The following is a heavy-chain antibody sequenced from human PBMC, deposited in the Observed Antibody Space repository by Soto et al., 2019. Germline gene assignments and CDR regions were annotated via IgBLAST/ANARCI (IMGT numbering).Heavy chain of an antibody. V-gene: IGHV1-69*01. Sequence: QVQLVQSGAEVKKPGSSVKVSCKASGGTFSRYAISWVRQAPGQGLEWMGGIIPIFGTANYAQKFQGRVTITADESTSTDYMELSSLRVEDTAVYYCARAIVVPTTTGWLDPWGQGTLVTVSS. D-gene: IGHD1-26*01. J-gene: IGHJ5*02. CDR2: IIPIFGTA. CDR3: ARAIVVPTTTGWLDP. CDR1: GGTFSRYA.